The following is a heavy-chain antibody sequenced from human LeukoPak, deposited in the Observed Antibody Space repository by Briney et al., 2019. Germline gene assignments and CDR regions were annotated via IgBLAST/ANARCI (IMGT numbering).Heavy chain of an antibody. CDR2: IYYSGST. Sequence: SETLSLTCTVSGGSISSYYWSWIRQPPGKGLEWLGYIYYSGSTNYNPSLKSRVTISVDTSKNQFSLKLSSVTAADTAVYYCARDSSSFNWFDPWGQGILVTVSS. CDR3: ARDSSSFNWFDP. J-gene: IGHJ5*02. CDR1: GGSISSYY. V-gene: IGHV4-59*01. D-gene: IGHD6-13*01.